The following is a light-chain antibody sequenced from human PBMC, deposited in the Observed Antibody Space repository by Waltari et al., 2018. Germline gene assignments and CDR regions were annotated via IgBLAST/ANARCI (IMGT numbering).Light chain of an antibody. J-gene: IGLJ1*01. CDR3: GSWDSSLSAHYV. CDR1: TSNIGNNY. V-gene: IGLV1-51*01. Sequence: QSVLTQPPSVSAAPGQKVTISCSGSTSNIGNNYVSWYRQLPGTAPKHLIYDNNKRPSGIPDRFSGSKSGTSATLGITGLQTGDEADYYCGSWDSSLSAHYVFGTGTKVTVL. CDR2: DNN.